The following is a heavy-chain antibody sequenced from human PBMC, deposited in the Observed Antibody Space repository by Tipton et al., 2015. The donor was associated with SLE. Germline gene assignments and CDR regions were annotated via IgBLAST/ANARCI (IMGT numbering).Heavy chain of an antibody. D-gene: IGHD4-17*01. V-gene: IGHV3-7*01. CDR3: ARGLFSDYGIDS. J-gene: IGHJ4*02. CDR1: GFSFSNFW. Sequence: SLRLSCVDSGFSFSNFWMSWVRQGPGKGLEWVAHINQDGNEKYYVDSVKGRFTISRDNAKNSLYLQMSNLRVEDMAVYYCARGLFSDYGIDSWGQGTLVTVSS. CDR2: INQDGNEK.